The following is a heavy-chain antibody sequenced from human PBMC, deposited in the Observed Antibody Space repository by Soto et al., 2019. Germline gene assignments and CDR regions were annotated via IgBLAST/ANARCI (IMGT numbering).Heavy chain of an antibody. Sequence: ASVKVSWKASGYTFTSYGISWVRQAPGQGLEWMGWISAYNGNTNYAQKLQGRVTMTTDTSTSTAYMELRSLRSDDTAVYYCARVYSSSWYFYYHYGMAVWGQGTTVTVSS. CDR2: ISAYNGNT. CDR1: GYTFTSYG. D-gene: IGHD6-13*01. V-gene: IGHV1-18*01. J-gene: IGHJ6*02. CDR3: ARVYSSSWYFYYHYGMAV.